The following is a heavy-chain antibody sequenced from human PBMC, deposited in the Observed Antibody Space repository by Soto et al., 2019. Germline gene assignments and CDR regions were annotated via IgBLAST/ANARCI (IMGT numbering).Heavy chain of an antibody. Sequence: PSETLSLTCAVYGGSFSGYYWSWIRQAPGKGLEWLGEINHSGITDYNPSLKSRITISIDTSKKQFSLKLNSVTAADTAVYYCARGPRMWLAGGGYWGQGTQVTVSS. CDR2: INHSGIT. D-gene: IGHD6-19*01. CDR3: ARGPRMWLAGGGY. J-gene: IGHJ4*02. CDR1: GGSFSGYY. V-gene: IGHV4-34*01.